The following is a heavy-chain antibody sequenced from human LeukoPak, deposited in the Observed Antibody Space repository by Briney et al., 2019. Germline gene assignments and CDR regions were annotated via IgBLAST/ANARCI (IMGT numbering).Heavy chain of an antibody. D-gene: IGHD5-12*01. CDR1: GGSISSGGYY. Sequence: PAQTLSLTCTVSGGSISSGGYYWSWIRQHPGKGLEWIGYIYHSGSSYYNPSLKSRVTISVDTSKNQFSLKLSSVTAADTAVYYCARDKGGGCEVFDYWGQGTLVTVSS. V-gene: IGHV4-31*03. CDR3: ARDKGGGCEVFDY. J-gene: IGHJ4*02. CDR2: IYHSGSS.